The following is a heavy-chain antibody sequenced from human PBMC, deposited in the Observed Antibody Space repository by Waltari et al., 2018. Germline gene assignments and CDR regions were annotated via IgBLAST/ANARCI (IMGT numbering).Heavy chain of an antibody. CDR2: IHASGTKK. CDR3: AKRGGTGTVAVGGIHCDY. D-gene: IGHD1-26*01. CDR1: GLTFSNYA. J-gene: IGHJ4*02. V-gene: IGHV3-23*01. Sequence: EVQLLESGGGLVQPGGSLRLSCAASGLTFSNYAMYWVRQAPGKVWGWVSNIHASGTKKNNPDAGKGRLTIPSNNSKNMLYLELTSLRVEDTSTYYWAKRGGTGTVAVGGIHCDYWGQGALVTVFS.